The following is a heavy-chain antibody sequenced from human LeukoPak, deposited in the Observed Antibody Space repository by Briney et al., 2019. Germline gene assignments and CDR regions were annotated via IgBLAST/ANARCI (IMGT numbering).Heavy chain of an antibody. CDR1: GGSFSSYY. J-gene: IGHJ6*03. CDR2: IYYSGST. D-gene: IGHD2-2*01. CDR3: ARVRDGCSSTSCSLYYYYMDV. Sequence: SETLSLTCTVSGGSFSSYYWSWIRQPPGKGLEWIGYIYYSGSTNYNPSLKSRVTISVDTSKNQFSLKLSSVTAADTAVYYCARVRDGCSSTSCSLYYYYMDVWGKGTTVTVSS. V-gene: IGHV4-59*01.